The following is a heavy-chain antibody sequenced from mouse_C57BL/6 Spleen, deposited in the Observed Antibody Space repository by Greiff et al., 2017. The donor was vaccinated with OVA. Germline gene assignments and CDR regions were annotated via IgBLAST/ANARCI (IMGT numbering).Heavy chain of an antibody. V-gene: IGHV5-17*01. CDR2: ISSGSSTI. J-gene: IGHJ4*01. D-gene: IGHD3-2*02. CDR1: GFTFSDYG. Sequence: EVQLVESGGGLVKPGGSLKLSCAASGFTFSDYGMHWVRQAPEKGLEWVAYISSGSSTIYYADTVKGRFTISRDNAKNTLFLQMTSLRSEDTAMYYCARGGAQATFAMDYWGQGTSVTVSS. CDR3: ARGGAQATFAMDY.